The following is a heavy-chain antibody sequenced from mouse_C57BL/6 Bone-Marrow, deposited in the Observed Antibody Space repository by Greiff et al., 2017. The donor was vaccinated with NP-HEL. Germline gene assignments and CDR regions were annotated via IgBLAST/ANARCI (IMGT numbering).Heavy chain of an antibody. D-gene: IGHD1-1*01. J-gene: IGHJ4*01. CDR1: GYTFTSYW. CDR3: TREILVAPYAMDY. V-gene: IGHV1-5*01. CDR2: IYPGNSDT. Sequence: DVKLQESGTVLARPGASVKMSCKTSGYTFTSYWMHWVKQRPGQGLEWIGAIYPGNSDTSYNQKFKGKAKLTAVTSASTAYMELSSLTNEDSAVYYCTREILVAPYAMDYWGQGTSVTVSS.